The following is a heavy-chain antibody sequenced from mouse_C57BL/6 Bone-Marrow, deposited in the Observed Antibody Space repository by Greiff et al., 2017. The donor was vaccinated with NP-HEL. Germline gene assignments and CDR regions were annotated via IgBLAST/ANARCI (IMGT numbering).Heavy chain of an antibody. CDR1: GYTFTSYG. CDR3: ARGGLRWNFPYYYAMDY. V-gene: IGHV1-81*01. CDR2: VYPRSGNT. Sequence: QVQLKQSGAELARPGASVKLSCKASGYTFTSYGISWVKQRTGQGLEWIGEVYPRSGNTYYNEKFKGKATLTADKSSSTAYMELRSLTSEDSAVYFCARGGLRWNFPYYYAMDYWGQGTSVTVSA. D-gene: IGHD2-4*01. J-gene: IGHJ4*01.